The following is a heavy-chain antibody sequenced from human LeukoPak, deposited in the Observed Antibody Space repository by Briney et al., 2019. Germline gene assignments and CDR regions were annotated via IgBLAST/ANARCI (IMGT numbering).Heavy chain of an antibody. CDR3: ARFALRSSGWFYYYYYGMDV. V-gene: IGHV1-8*01. D-gene: IGHD6-19*01. CDR2: MNPNSGNT. CDR1: GYTFTSYD. J-gene: IGHJ6*02. Sequence: ASVKVSCKASGYTFTSYDINWVRQATGQGLEWVGWMNPNSGNTGYAQKFQGRVTMTRNTSISTAYMELSSLRSEDTAVYHCARFALRSSGWFYYYYYGMDVWGQGTTVTVSS.